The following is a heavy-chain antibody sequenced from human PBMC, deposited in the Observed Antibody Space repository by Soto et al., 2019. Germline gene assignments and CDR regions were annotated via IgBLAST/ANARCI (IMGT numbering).Heavy chain of an antibody. Sequence: QVQLVQSGAEVKKPGSSVNVSCKTSGGTFGNSAVTWVRQAPGQGLEWLGGIVPMFGTANYAQKFQGRVTITADEATITAYMALNSLKPADTAVYYCARDGDPQSAFWSGPLGGGRFDPWGQGTLVTVSS. J-gene: IGHJ5*02. CDR3: ARDGDPQSAFWSGPLGGGRFDP. CDR1: GGTFGNSA. D-gene: IGHD3-3*01. CDR2: IVPMFGTA. V-gene: IGHV1-69*12.